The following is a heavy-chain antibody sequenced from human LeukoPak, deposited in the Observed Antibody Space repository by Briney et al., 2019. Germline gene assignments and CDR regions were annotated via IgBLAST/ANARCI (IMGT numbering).Heavy chain of an antibody. V-gene: IGHV3-9*01. CDR3: ARDDYNTLGYNFHY. Sequence: GTSLRLSCVASGFTFADHAMHWVRRAPGQGLEWVTGINWDNDGIVYAASVRGRFTVSRDNAKNTLYLQMNRLRPEDTAFYYCARDDYNTLGYNFHYWGQGTLVTVSS. CDR2: INWDNDGI. CDR1: GFTFADHA. J-gene: IGHJ4*02. D-gene: IGHD1-1*01.